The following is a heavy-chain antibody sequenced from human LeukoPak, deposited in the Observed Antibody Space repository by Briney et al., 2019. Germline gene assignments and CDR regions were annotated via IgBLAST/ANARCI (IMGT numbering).Heavy chain of an antibody. CDR2: ISYDGSNK. CDR1: GFSFNTYG. V-gene: IGHV3-30*03. CDR3: XXXXXXXXXXXDD. J-gene: IGHJ4*02. Sequence: GRSLRLSCAASGFSFNTYGMHWVRQAPGKGLEWLAAISYDGSNKHYAGSVQGRFTISRDNSKNTLYLLMNSLTAGDTAMYYCXXXXXXXXXXXDDWGQGTPVTVSS.